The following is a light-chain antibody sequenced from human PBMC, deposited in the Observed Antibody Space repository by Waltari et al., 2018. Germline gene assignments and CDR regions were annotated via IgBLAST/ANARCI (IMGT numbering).Light chain of an antibody. CDR1: QSLLHSNGNTY. CDR2: LTS. V-gene: IGKV2-28*01. Sequence: DIVITQSPLSLPVTPGEPAPIPCSSSQSLLHSNGNTYVEWFLQKPGQSPQLLIYLTSRRASGVPDRFIGSGSGTDFTLKISRVEAEDVGIYYCMQDLQTPWTFGQGTRVEIK. CDR3: MQDLQTPWT. J-gene: IGKJ1*01.